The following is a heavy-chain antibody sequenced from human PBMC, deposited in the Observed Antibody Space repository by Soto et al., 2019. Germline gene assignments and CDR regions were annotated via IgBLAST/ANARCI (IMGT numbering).Heavy chain of an antibody. Sequence: EVQLLESGGGLVQPGGSLSLSCAASGFTFSSYAMSWVRQAPGKGLEWGSAISGSGGSTYYEDSVKGRFTISRDDSNNTLYLQMNSLGAEDTAVYYGAKDQRYGSGCSWNRATFDYWGQGTLVTVSS. CDR1: GFTFSSYA. CDR3: AKDQRYGSGCSWNRATFDY. D-gene: IGHD2-15*01. J-gene: IGHJ4*02. V-gene: IGHV3-23*01. CDR2: ISGSGGST.